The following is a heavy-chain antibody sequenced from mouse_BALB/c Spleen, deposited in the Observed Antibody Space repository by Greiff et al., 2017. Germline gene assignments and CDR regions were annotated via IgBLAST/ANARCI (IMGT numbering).Heavy chain of an antibody. J-gene: IGHJ2*01. CDR1: GYSFTSYW. CDR3: TKKAYGYGNSLDY. Sequence: EVQLQQSGTVLARPGASVKMSCKASGYSFTSYWMHWVKQRPGQGLEWIGAIYPGNSDTSYNQKFKGKAKLTAVTSASTAYMELSSLTNEDSAVYYCTKKAYGYGNSLDYWGQGTTLTVSS. V-gene: IGHV1-5*01. CDR2: IYPGNSDT. D-gene: IGHD2-1*01.